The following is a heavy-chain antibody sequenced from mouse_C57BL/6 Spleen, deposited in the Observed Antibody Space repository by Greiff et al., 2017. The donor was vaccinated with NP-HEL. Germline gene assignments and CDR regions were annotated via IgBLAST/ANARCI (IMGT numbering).Heavy chain of an antibody. CDR2: IYPGDGDT. V-gene: IGHV1-82*01. Sequence: VQLQESGPELVKPGASVKISCKASGYAFSSSWMNWVKQRPGKGLEWIGRIYPGDGDTNYNGKFKGKATLTADKSSSTAYMQLSSLTSEDSAVYFCARGGITTVVAPFAYWGQGTLVTVSA. D-gene: IGHD1-1*01. CDR3: ARGGITTVVAPFAY. CDR1: GYAFSSSW. J-gene: IGHJ3*01.